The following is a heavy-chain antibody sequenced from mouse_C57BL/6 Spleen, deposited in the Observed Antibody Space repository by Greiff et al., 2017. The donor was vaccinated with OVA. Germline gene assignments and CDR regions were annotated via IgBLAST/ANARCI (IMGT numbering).Heavy chain of an antibody. Sequence: EVKLVESGPELVKPGASVKIPCKASGYTFTDYNMDWVKQSHGKSLEWIGDINPNNGGTIYNQKFKGKATLTVDKSSSTAYMELRSLTSEDTAVYCCARESLGYFDVWGTGTTVTVSS. CDR1: GYTFTDYN. CDR2: INPNNGGT. CDR3: ARESLGYFDV. V-gene: IGHV1-18*01. D-gene: IGHD6-2*01. J-gene: IGHJ1*03.